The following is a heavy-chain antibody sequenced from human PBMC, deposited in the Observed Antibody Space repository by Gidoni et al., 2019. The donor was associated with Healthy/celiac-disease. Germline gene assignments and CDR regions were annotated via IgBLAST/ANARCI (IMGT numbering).Heavy chain of an antibody. V-gene: IGHV3-30-3*01. J-gene: IGHJ4*02. CDR3: ASRRGQWLASFDY. Sequence: QVQLVEAGGAAVQPGGSLSLLCAASGYTHSSYAMHWVRQAPGKGLAWGAVTSYDGSTKYSADSVKCRFTISRDNSTNPLYLQLNSLSAEDTAVYYCASRRGQWLASFDYCGQGTLVTVPS. CDR1: GYTHSSYA. D-gene: IGHD6-19*01. CDR2: TSYDGSTK.